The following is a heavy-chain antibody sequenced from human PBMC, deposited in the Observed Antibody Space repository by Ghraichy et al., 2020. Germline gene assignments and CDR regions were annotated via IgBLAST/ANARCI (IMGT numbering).Heavy chain of an antibody. CDR3: ARDRVGYCSSTSCRRGFDP. Sequence: SSTLSLPCTVSGCSISSYYWSWIRPSPWKGLEWIGYIYYSGSTNYNPSLKSRVTISVDTSKNQFSLKLSSVTAADTAVYYCARDRVGYCSSTSCRRGFDPWGQGTLVTVSS. J-gene: IGHJ5*02. D-gene: IGHD2-2*01. CDR2: IYYSGST. V-gene: IGHV4-59*01. CDR1: GCSISSYY.